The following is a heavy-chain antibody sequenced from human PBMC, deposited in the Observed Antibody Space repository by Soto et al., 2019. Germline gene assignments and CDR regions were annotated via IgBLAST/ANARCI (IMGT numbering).Heavy chain of an antibody. V-gene: IGHV4-31*03. CDR2: IYYSGST. CDR1: GGSISSGGYY. D-gene: IGHD1-7*01. J-gene: IGHJ6*02. Sequence: SKTLSLTCTVSGGSISSGGYYWSWIRQHPGKGLEWIGYIYYSGSTYYNPSLKSRVTISVDTSKNQFSLKLSSVTAADTAVYYCARVNWNLGYYGMDVWGQGTTVTVSS. CDR3: ARVNWNLGYYGMDV.